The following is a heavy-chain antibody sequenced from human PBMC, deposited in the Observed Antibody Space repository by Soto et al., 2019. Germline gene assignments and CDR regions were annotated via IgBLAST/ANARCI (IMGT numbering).Heavy chain of an antibody. D-gene: IGHD1-26*01. V-gene: IGHV3-7*05. CDR1: GLIFSSYW. CDR2: IKHDGSEK. CDR3: AEGGSYHDY. J-gene: IGHJ4*02. Sequence: EVQLVESGGGLVQPGGSLRLSCAASGLIFSSYWMTWVRQAPGKGLEWVANIKHDGSEKYYVDSVKGRFTIYRDNAKNSVYLQMNSLRAEDTAAYYCAEGGSYHDYWGQGTLVTVFS.